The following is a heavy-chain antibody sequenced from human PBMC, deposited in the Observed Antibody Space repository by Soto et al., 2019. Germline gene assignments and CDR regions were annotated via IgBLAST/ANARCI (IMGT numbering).Heavy chain of an antibody. J-gene: IGHJ3*01. CDR1: GYTFSPFW. D-gene: IGHD3-10*01. Sequence: EVQLVESGGGLVQPGESLRLSCAASGYTFSPFWMHWVRQAPGKGLVCVSHINSDGSTIVYADSVKGRFTISRDNAKNTLYLQMNSLKAEDTAVYYCVRDRGYPDSFDVWGRGTMVTVSS. CDR2: INSDGSTI. V-gene: IGHV3-74*01. CDR3: VRDRGYPDSFDV.